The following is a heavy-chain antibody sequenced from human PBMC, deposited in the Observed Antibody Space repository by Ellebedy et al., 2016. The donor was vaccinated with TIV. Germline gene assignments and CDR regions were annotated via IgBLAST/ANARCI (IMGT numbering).Heavy chain of an antibody. V-gene: IGHV4-59*12. Sequence: MPSETLSLTCSVSGDSISIWYWSWIRQPPGKGLEWIGYIYNSGSTNYNPSLKTRVTISVDRSKNQFSLRLSSVTAADTAVYYCANNGGGRYFDWLLYGWGQGTLVTVSS. CDR3: ANNGGGRYFDWLLYG. CDR1: GDSISIWY. J-gene: IGHJ4*02. D-gene: IGHD3-9*01. CDR2: IYNSGST.